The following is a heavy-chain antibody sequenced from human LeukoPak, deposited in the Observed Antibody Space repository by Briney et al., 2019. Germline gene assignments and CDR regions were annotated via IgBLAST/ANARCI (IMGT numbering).Heavy chain of an antibody. J-gene: IGHJ6*02. CDR2: ISWNSGSI. CDR3: AKDMVLGYYYSGMDV. V-gene: IGHV3-9*01. Sequence: PGGSLRLSCAASGFTFDDYAMHWVRHAPGKGLEWVSGISWNSGSIGYADSVKGRFTISRDNAKNSLYLQMNSLRAEDTALYYCAKDMVLGYYYSGMDVWGPGTTVTVSS. CDR1: GFTFDDYA. D-gene: IGHD3-10*01.